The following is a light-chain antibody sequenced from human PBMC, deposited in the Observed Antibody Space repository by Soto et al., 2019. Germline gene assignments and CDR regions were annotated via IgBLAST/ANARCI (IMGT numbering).Light chain of an antibody. CDR3: QQYNNWPRT. Sequence: EMVMTQSPATLSVYPGERATLSCRASQSVSSNLAWYQQKPGQAPRLLIYGASTRATGIPARFSGSGSGTEFTLTISSLQSEDLAVYYCQQYNNWPRTFGQGTKVDIK. J-gene: IGKJ1*01. V-gene: IGKV3-15*01. CDR2: GAS. CDR1: QSVSSN.